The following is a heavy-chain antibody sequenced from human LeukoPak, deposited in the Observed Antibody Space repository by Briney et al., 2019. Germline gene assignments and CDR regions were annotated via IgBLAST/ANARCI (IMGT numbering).Heavy chain of an antibody. CDR1: GGSFSGFH. V-gene: IGHV4-34*01. CDR3: ARGPHIVVVTAPRYFDP. CDR2: INHSGST. D-gene: IGHD2-21*02. Sequence: SETLSLTCAVYGGSFSGFHWTWIRQPPGKGLEWIGEINHSGSTNYNPSLKSRVTISVDTSKNQFSLKLSSVTAADTAVYYCARGPHIVVVTAPRYFDPWGRGTRVTVSS. J-gene: IGHJ2*01.